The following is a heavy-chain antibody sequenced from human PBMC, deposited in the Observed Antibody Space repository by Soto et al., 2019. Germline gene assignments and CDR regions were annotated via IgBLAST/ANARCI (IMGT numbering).Heavy chain of an antibody. CDR3: AKEGPQSGSSILYYFDY. J-gene: IGHJ4*02. CDR2: ISFDGSTK. CDR1: GFTFSSNN. D-gene: IGHD1-26*01. Sequence: PGGSLRLSCAASGFTFSSNNMHWVRQAPGKGLEWVASISFDGSTKYYADSVKGRFTFSRDNSKNTLYLQMNSLRTEDTAVYYCAKEGPQSGSSILYYFDYWGQGTLVTVSS. V-gene: IGHV3-30*18.